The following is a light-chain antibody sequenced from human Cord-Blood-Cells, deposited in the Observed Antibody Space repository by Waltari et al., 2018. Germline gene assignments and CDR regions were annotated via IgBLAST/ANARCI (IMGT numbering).Light chain of an antibody. CDR3: CSYAGSSTWV. V-gene: IGLV2-23*01. CDR1: SSAVGSYNL. J-gene: IGLJ3*02. CDR2: EGS. Sequence: SALTQPASVSGSPGQSITISCTGTSSAVGSYNLVSWYQQHPGKAPKLMIYEGSKRPSGVSNRFSGSKSGNTASLTISGLQAEDEADYYCCSYAGSSTWVFGGGTKLTVL.